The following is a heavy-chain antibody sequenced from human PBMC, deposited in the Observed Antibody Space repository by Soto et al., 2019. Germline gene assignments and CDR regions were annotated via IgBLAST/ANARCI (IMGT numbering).Heavy chain of an antibody. CDR2: ISPK. CDR3: ARDDAFANENAFDL. CDR1: GFSFRTYG. Sequence: LRLSCAVSGFSFRTYGFHWVRQPPGKGLQWVAVISPKGHSDSVEGRFTISRDNSKDTLYLQMNNLRAEDTAVYYCARDDAFANENAFDLWGQGTKVTVSS. J-gene: IGHJ3*01. V-gene: IGHV3-33*01. D-gene: IGHD1-1*01.